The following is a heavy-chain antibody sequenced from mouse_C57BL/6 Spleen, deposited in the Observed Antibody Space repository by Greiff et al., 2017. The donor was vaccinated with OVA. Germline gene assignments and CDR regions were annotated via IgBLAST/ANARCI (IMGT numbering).Heavy chain of an antibody. D-gene: IGHD1-1*01. CDR3: TTGSSPYAMDY. V-gene: IGHV14-1*01. J-gene: IGHJ4*01. Sequence: EVQLQQSGAELVRPGASVKLSCTASGFNIKDYYMHWVKQRPEQGLEWIGRIDPEDGDTEYAPKFQGKATMTADTSSNTAYLQLSSLTSEDTAGDYCTTGSSPYAMDYWGQGTSVTVSA. CDR1: GFNIKDYY. CDR2: IDPEDGDT.